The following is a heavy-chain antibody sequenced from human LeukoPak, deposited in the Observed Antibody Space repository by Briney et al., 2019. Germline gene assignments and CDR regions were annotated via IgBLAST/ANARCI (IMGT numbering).Heavy chain of an antibody. D-gene: IGHD6-6*01. J-gene: IGHJ4*02. CDR3: ARDYEGSSSFDY. CDR2: ISSSGSTI. CDR1: GFTFSSYE. Sequence: GGSLRLSCAASGFTFSSYEMNWVRQAPGKGLEWVSYISSSGSTIYYADSVKGRFTISGDNAKNSLYLQMNSLRAEDTAVYYCARDYEGSSSFDYWGQGTLVTVSS. V-gene: IGHV3-48*03.